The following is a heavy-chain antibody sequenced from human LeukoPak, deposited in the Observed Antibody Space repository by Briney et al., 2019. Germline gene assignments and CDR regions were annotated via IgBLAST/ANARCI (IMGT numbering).Heavy chain of an antibody. CDR2: IDRGGST. Sequence: PSETLSLTCSVYGGSFSDYDWSWVRQAPGRGLEWVSVIDRGGSTYYADSVKGRFTISRDNARYSLYLQMNSLRDEDTAVYYCARGPGFGHYFDYWGQGALVTVS. V-gene: IGHV3-53*01. CDR3: ARGPGFGHYFDY. CDR1: GGSFSDYD. J-gene: IGHJ4*02. D-gene: IGHD3-10*01.